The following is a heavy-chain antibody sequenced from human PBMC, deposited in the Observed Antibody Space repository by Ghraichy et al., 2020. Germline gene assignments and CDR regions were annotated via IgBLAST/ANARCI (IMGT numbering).Heavy chain of an antibody. Sequence: SETLSLTCTVSGGSISSYYWSWIRQPPGKGLEWIGYIYYSGSTNYNPSLKSRVTISVDTSKNQFSLKLSSVTAADTAVYYCARVVVAATPQNYYYYGMDVWGQGTTVTVSS. CDR1: GGSISSYY. D-gene: IGHD2-15*01. CDR2: IYYSGST. CDR3: ARVVVAATPQNYYYYGMDV. J-gene: IGHJ6*02. V-gene: IGHV4-59*01.